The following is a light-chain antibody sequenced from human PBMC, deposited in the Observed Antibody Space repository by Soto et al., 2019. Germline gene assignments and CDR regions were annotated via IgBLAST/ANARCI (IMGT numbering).Light chain of an antibody. CDR1: SSNTGNNY. V-gene: IGLV1-51*01. CDR3: GTWDSSLSAYV. CDR2: DNN. J-gene: IGLJ1*01. Sequence: SVETQPPSVSAAPGQKVTTSCSGSSSNTGNNYVSWYQQLPGTAPKLLIYDNNKRPSGIPDRFSGSKSGTSATLGITGLQTGDEADYYCGTWDSSLSAYVFGTGNKVTVL.